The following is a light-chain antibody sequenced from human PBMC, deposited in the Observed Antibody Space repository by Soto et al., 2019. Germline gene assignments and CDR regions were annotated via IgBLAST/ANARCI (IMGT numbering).Light chain of an antibody. CDR1: QSVSSY. CDR3: QQRSNWPLT. Sequence: EIVFSRSPAAVSLSHRERASLCCRASQSVSSYLAWYQQKPGQAPRLHIYDASNRATGIPARFSGSGSGTDFTLTISSLEPEDFAVYYCQQRSNWPLTFGGGTKADI. J-gene: IGKJ4*01. V-gene: IGKV3-11*01. CDR2: DAS.